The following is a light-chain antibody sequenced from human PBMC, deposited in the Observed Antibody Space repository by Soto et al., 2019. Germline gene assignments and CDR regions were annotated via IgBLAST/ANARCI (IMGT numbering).Light chain of an antibody. J-gene: IGLJ1*01. Sequence: QSALTQPASVSGCPGQSITISCTGTSSDGGGYNYVSWYQQHPGKAPKLMIYDVSNRPSGVSNRFSGSKSGNTASLTISGLQAEDEADYYCSSYTSSSLYVFGTGTKVTV. V-gene: IGLV2-14*01. CDR3: SSYTSSSLYV. CDR2: DVS. CDR1: SSDGGGYNY.